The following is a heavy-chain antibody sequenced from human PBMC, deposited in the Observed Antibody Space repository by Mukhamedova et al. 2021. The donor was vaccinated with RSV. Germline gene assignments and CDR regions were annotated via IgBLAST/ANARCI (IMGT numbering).Heavy chain of an antibody. CDR2: ISYDGSNT. V-gene: IGHV3-30*04. D-gene: IGHD6-19*01. CDR1: STWA. J-gene: IGHJ4*02. Sequence: STWAMHWVRQAPGKGLEWVAVISYDGSNTFHADSVKGRFTISRDTSRNTLYLQMNAPRAEDTAVYYCARDRGFIAVAGTGYWGQGALV. CDR3: ARDRGFIAVAGTGY.